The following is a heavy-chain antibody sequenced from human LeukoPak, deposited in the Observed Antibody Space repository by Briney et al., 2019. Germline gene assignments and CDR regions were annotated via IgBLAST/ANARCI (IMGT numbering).Heavy chain of an antibody. V-gene: IGHV4-4*07. Sequence: SETLSLTCTVSGGSISSYYWSWIRQPAGKGLEWIGRIYTSGSTNYNPSLKSRVTMSVDTSKNQFSLKLSSVTAADTAVYYCARDEALDGSTAFVYYYGMDVWGQGTTVTVSS. D-gene: IGHD3-10*01. CDR3: ARDEALDGSTAFVYYYGMDV. CDR1: GGSISSYY. J-gene: IGHJ6*02. CDR2: IYTSGST.